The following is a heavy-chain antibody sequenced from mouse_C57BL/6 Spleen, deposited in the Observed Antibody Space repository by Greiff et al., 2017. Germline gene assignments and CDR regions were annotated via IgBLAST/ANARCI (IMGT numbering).Heavy chain of an antibody. Sequence: QVQLQQPGAELVMPGASVKLSCKASGYTFTSYWMHWVKQRPGQGLEWIGELDPSDSYTNYNQKFKGKSTLTVDKSSSTAYMQLSSLTSEDSAVYYCARCYYGNYWYFDVWGTGTTVTVSS. CDR3: ARCYYGNYWYFDV. V-gene: IGHV1-69*01. CDR2: LDPSDSYT. CDR1: GYTFTSYW. D-gene: IGHD1-1*01. J-gene: IGHJ1*03.